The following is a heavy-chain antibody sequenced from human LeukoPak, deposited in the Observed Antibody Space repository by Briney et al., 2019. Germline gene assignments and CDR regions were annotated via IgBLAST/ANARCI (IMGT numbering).Heavy chain of an antibody. CDR3: AKDSSGWSGAFDI. CDR1: GFTFSSYW. Sequence: GGSLRLSCAASGFTFSSYWMSWVRQAPGKGLEWVANIKQDGSEKYYVDSVKGRFTISRDNAKNSLYLQMNSLRAEDTALYYCAKDSSGWSGAFDIWGQGTMVTVSS. D-gene: IGHD6-19*01. CDR2: IKQDGSEK. V-gene: IGHV3-7*03. J-gene: IGHJ3*02.